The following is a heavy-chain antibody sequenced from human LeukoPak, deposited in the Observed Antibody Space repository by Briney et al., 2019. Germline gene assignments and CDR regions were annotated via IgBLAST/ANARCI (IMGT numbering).Heavy chain of an antibody. D-gene: IGHD1-20*01. CDR1: GYTFTGYY. J-gene: IGHJ3*02. Sequence: ASVKVSCKASGYTFTGYYMHWVRPAPGQGLEWMGWINPNSGGTNYAQKFQGWVTMTRDTSISTAYMELSRLRSDDTAVYYCARGGITGTTRGPTRLNDAFDIWGQGTMVTVSS. CDR3: ARGGITGTTRGPTRLNDAFDI. CDR2: INPNSGGT. V-gene: IGHV1-2*04.